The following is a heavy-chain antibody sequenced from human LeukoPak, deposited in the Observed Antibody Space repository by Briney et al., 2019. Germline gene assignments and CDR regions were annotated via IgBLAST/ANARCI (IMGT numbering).Heavy chain of an antibody. CDR1: GYTFTSYA. CDR2: INAGNGNT. V-gene: IGHV1-3*01. D-gene: IGHD3-10*01. Sequence: ASVKVSCKASGYTFTSYAMHWVRQAPGQRLEWMGWINAGNGNTKYSQKFQGRVTITRDTSASTAYMELSSLRSEDMAVYYCARFMVRGYYYGMDVWGKGTTVTVSS. J-gene: IGHJ6*04. CDR3: ARFMVRGYYYGMDV.